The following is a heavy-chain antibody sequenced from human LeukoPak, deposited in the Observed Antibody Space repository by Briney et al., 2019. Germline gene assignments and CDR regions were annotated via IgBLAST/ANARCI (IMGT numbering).Heavy chain of an antibody. CDR2: IYWNDDK. CDR3: AHRSAVAGSLLRMGYFDY. J-gene: IGHJ4*02. D-gene: IGHD6-19*01. CDR1: GFSLSTSGVG. V-gene: IGHV2-5*01. Sequence: SGPTLVKPTQTLTLTCTFSGFSLSTSGVGVGWIRQPPGKALEWLALIYWNDDKRYSPSLKSRLTITKDTSKNQVVLTMTNMDPVDTATYYCAHRSAVAGSLLRMGYFDYWGQGTLVTVSS.